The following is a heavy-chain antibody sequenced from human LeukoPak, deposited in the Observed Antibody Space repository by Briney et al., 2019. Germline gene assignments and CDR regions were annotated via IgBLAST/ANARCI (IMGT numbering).Heavy chain of an antibody. V-gene: IGHV4-59*08. D-gene: IGHD6-19*01. Sequence: SETLSLTCTVSGGSISSYYWSWIRQPPGKGLEWIGYIYYSGSTNYNPSPKSRVTISVDTPKNQFSLKLSSVTAADTAVYYCARRSGWYPGWFDPWGQGTLVTVSS. CDR3: ARRSGWYPGWFDP. CDR2: IYYSGST. J-gene: IGHJ5*02. CDR1: GGSISSYY.